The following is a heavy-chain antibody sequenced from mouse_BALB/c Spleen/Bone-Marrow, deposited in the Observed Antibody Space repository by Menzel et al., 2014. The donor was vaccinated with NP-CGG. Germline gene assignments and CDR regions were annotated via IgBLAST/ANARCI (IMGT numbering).Heavy chain of an antibody. CDR3: AIHEGYFDY. CDR2: FNPYNDGP. V-gene: IGHV1-14*01. CDR1: GYTFTSYV. Sequence: EVQLQQSGPELVKPGASVKMSCKASGYTFTSYVMHWVKQKPGQGLEWIGYFNPYNDGPKYNEKFKGKATLTPDKSSSTAYMELSRLTSEDSAVYYCAIHEGYFDYWGQGTTLTVSS. J-gene: IGHJ2*01.